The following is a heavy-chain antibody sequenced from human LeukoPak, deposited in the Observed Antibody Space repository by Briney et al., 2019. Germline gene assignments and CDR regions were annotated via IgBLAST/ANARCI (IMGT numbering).Heavy chain of an antibody. CDR3: ARDYSSSSGPFDY. D-gene: IGHD6-6*01. V-gene: IGHV3-30-3*01. CDR1: GFTFSSYA. J-gene: IGHJ4*02. Sequence: GGSLRLSCAASGFTFSSYAMHWVRRAPGKGLEWVAVISYDGSNKYYADSVKGRSTISRDNSKNTLYLQMNSLRAEDTAVYYCARDYSSSSGPFDYWGQGTLVTVSS. CDR2: ISYDGSNK.